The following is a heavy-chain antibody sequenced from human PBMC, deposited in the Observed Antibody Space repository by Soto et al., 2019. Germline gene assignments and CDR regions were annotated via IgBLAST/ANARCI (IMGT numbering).Heavy chain of an antibody. CDR2: ISPYTGNT. CDR3: VMVDNYVTPTPQDV. D-gene: IGHD3-16*01. J-gene: IGHJ6*02. V-gene: IGHV1-18*01. Sequence: QVQLVQSGNEVKKPGASVKVSCKASGYIFVNYGIAWVRQAPGQGLEWMGWISPYTGNTHSATKIQGRLTMTTDTSTSTAYMDLGSLTSDDTAVYYCVMVDNYVTPTPQDVWGQGTTVTVSS. CDR1: GYIFVNYG.